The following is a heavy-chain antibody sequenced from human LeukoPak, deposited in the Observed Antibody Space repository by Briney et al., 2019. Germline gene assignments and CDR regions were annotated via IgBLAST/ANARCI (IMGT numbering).Heavy chain of an antibody. D-gene: IGHD6-19*01. Sequence: PSETLSLTCTVSGVSISSHYWSWSRQPPGKGLEYIGYIYYSGSTNYNPSLKSRVTISVDTSKNQFSLTLSSVTAADTAEYYCARYGYSSGWYADYWGRGTLVTVSS. CDR1: GVSISSHY. J-gene: IGHJ4*02. CDR2: IYYSGST. CDR3: ARYGYSSGWYADY. V-gene: IGHV4-59*08.